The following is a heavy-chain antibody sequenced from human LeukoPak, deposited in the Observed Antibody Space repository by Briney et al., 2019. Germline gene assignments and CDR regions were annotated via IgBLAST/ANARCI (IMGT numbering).Heavy chain of an antibody. Sequence: PGGSLRLSCAASGFTFSSYSMNWVRQAPGKGLEWVSSISSSSSYIYYADSVKGRFTISRDNAKNSLYLQMNSLRAEDTAVYYCARVSSSSWYYFDYWGQGTLVTVPS. CDR2: ISSSSSYI. V-gene: IGHV3-21*01. CDR3: ARVSSSSWYYFDY. J-gene: IGHJ4*02. D-gene: IGHD6-6*01. CDR1: GFTFSSYS.